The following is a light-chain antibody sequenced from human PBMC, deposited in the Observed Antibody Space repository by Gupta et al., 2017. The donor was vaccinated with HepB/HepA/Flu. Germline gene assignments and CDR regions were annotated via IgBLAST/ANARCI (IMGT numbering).Light chain of an antibody. CDR1: QSSLYRSNNKNY. J-gene: IGKJ2*01. V-gene: IGKV4-1*01. CDR3: QQQYNTSFT. CDR2: WAS. Sequence: DIVMNQSQDSLAVSLGERATINCKSSQSSLYRSNNKNYLAWYQQKPGQPPKLLIYWASTRESGVPDRFSGSGAGTDVTLTISSLQAEDVSVEYCQQQYNTSFTFGRGTKVEIK.